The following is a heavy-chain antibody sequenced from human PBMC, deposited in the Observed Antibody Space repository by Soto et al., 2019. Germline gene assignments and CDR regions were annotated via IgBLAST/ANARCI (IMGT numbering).Heavy chain of an antibody. Sequence: GESLKISCKCSGYSSSSDWIGGGRQMPGKGVELVGIIYHGDSDTRYRPAFIGHVNSKADKSIRSEDRECSSLKASDTAMYYCVRARRYCSGGSCYCDYYCHMDVWGQGTTVTV. CDR3: VRARRYCSGGSCYCDYYCHMDV. CDR1: GYSSSSDW. V-gene: IGHV5-51*01. CDR2: IYHGDSDT. J-gene: IGHJ6*03. D-gene: IGHD2-15*01.